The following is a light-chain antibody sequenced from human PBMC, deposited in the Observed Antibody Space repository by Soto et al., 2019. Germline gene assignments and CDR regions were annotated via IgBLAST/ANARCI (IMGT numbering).Light chain of an antibody. J-gene: IGKJ4*01. CDR2: GAS. CDR3: QQYENWPPLT. Sequence: IVMTQSPATLSVSPGERATLSCRASQSVGGDLAWYQRKPGQAPRLLIYGASSRAPGIPARFSGSGSGTEFTLTISSLQSEDFAVYYCQQYENWPPLTFGGGTKVEIK. CDR1: QSVGGD. V-gene: IGKV3-15*01.